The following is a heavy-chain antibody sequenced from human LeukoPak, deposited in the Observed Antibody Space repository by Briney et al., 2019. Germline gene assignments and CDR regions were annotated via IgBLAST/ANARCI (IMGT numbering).Heavy chain of an antibody. CDR1: GYSFTNYL. D-gene: IGHD1-7*01. Sequence: GEALKISCKGSGYSFTNYLIGWGRQIPGKGLEWMGIIYPGDSDTRYSPSFQGQVTISADKSITTAYLQWSSLKASDSAMYYCARKETGTLDPFDYWGQGTLVTVSS. V-gene: IGHV5-51*01. CDR3: ARKETGTLDPFDY. CDR2: IYPGDSDT. J-gene: IGHJ4*02.